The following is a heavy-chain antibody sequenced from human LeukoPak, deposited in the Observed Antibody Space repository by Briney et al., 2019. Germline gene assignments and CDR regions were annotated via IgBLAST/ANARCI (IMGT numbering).Heavy chain of an antibody. CDR2: INHGGST. CDR3: ARQFTPATLDYYYYYMDV. CDR1: GGSFSGYY. V-gene: IGHV4-34*01. D-gene: IGHD5-24*01. Sequence: SETLSLTCAVYGGSFSGYYWSWIRQLPGKGLEWIGEINHGGSTNYNPSLKSRVSISIDTSKNQFSLNLTSVTAADTAVYYCARQFTPATLDYYYYYMDVWGKGTTVTISS. J-gene: IGHJ6*03.